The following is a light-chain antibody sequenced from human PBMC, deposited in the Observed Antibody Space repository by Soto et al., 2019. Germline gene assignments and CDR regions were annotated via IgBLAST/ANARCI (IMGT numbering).Light chain of an antibody. V-gene: IGLV2-14*01. CDR3: SSYTSSSTLV. Sequence: QSVLTQPASVSGSPGQSITISCTGTSSDVGGYNYVSWYQQHPGKAPKLMIYEVSNRPSGVSHRFSGSKSGNTASLTISGLQAEDEADYYCSSYTSSSTLVFGTGTKVPVL. CDR1: SSDVGGYNY. CDR2: EVS. J-gene: IGLJ1*01.